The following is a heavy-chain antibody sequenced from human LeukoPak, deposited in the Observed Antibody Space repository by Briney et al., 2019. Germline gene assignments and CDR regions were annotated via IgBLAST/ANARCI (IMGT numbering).Heavy chain of an antibody. CDR2: ISGSGGSS. V-gene: IGHV3-23*01. CDR3: STTYYYDSSEGY. D-gene: IGHD3-22*01. Sequence: GGSLRLSCAASGFTFTSYAMSWVRQAPGKGLEWVSAISGSGGSSYYADSVKGRFTISRDNSKNTLYLQMNSLRAEDTAVYYCSTTYYYDSSEGYWGQGTLVTVSS. CDR1: GFTFTSYA. J-gene: IGHJ4*02.